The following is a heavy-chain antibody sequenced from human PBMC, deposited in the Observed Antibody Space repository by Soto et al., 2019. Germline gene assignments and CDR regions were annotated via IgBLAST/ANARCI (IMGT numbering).Heavy chain of an antibody. CDR2: INPSGGST. CDR3: ARARHDVWLNTPYYYGMDF. Sequence: ASVKVSCKASGYTFTSYYMHWVRQAPGQGLEWMGIINPSGGSTSYAQKFQGRVTMTRDTSTSTVYMELSSLRSEDTAVYYCARARHDVWLNTPYYYGMDFWGQGTTVTVSS. CDR1: GYTFTSYY. V-gene: IGHV1-46*01. J-gene: IGHJ6*02. D-gene: IGHD3-9*01.